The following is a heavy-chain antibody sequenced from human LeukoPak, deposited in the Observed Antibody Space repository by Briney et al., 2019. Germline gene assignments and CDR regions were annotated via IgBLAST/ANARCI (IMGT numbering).Heavy chain of an antibody. J-gene: IGHJ4*02. D-gene: IGHD2-2*01. CDR3: ANGAVYCTSPKYPTGSAPSCFAH. V-gene: IGHV4-34*01. CDR2: IDHSGST. CDR1: VGPFSGYY. Sequence: PSETLSLTCVVHVGPFSGYYWSWVRQPPGKGLEWIGEIDHSGSTNYNPSLKSRVTISVDSSNSQFSLKLGSVTAADTAVYYCANGAVYCTSPKYPTGSAPSCFAHWGQGTLVTVSS.